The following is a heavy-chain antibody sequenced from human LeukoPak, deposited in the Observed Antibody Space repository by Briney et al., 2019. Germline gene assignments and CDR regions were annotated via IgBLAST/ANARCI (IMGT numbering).Heavy chain of an antibody. CDR1: DGSFSASY. V-gene: IGHV4-34*01. Sequence: SETLSLTCAVYDGSFSASYWSWIRQPPGKGLEWIGEINHSGSTNYNPSLKSRVTISVDTSKNQFSLKLSSVTAADTAVYYCARRSSWNYHNWFDPWGQGTLVTVSS. D-gene: IGHD1-7*01. J-gene: IGHJ5*02. CDR3: ARRSSWNYHNWFDP. CDR2: INHSGST.